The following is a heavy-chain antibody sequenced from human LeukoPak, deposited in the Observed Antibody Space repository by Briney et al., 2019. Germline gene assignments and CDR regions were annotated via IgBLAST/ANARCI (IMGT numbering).Heavy chain of an antibody. CDR3: ARASRHYFGSWTKLTPWPADMDV. CDR2: VYYTGTT. CDR1: GGSISPYY. D-gene: IGHD3-10*01. V-gene: IGHV4-59*01. Sequence: PSETLSLTCTVSGGSISPYYWTWIRLPPGKGLEWIGYVYYTGTTTYNPSLHSRLAISVDTSKNQISLNLGFVTAADTAVYYCARASRHYFGSWTKLTPWPADMDVWGQGTTVTVSS. J-gene: IGHJ6*02.